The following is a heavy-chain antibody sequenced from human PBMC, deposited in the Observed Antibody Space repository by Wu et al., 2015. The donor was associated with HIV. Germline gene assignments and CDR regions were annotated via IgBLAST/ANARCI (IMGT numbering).Heavy chain of an antibody. CDR2: TIPIFGPT. CDR3: VRDVGPSYYFDY. CDR1: GGTFSSYA. Sequence: QVQLVQSGAEVKKPGSSVKVSCKASGGTFSSYAIHWVRQAPGQGLEWMGRTIPIFGPTNYAQKFQGRVTITADESTNTAYMELSSLKSEDTAVYYCVRDVGPSYYFDYVGPGNPSHRLL. V-gene: IGHV1-69*13. D-gene: IGHD1-26*01. J-gene: IGHJ4*02.